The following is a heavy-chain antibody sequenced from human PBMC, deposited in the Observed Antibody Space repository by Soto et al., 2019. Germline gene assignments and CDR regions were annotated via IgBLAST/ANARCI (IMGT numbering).Heavy chain of an antibody. J-gene: IGHJ6*02. D-gene: IGHD6-19*01. Sequence: PGESLKISCKGSGYSFTSYWISWVRQMPGKGLEWMGRIDPSDSYTNYSPYFQGHVTISADKSISTAYLQWSSLKASDTAMYYCARQEQWLVRGSYYYGMDVWGQGTTVTVSS. CDR2: IDPSDSYT. CDR1: GYSFTSYW. V-gene: IGHV5-10-1*01. CDR3: ARQEQWLVRGSYYYGMDV.